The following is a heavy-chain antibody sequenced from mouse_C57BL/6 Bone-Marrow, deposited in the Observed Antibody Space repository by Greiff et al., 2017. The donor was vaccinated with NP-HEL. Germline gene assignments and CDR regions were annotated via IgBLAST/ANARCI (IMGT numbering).Heavy chain of an antibody. Sequence: VQLVESGAELARPGASVKLSCKASGYTFTSYGISWVKQRTGQGLEWIGEIYPRSGNTYYNEKFKGKATLTADKSSSTAYMELRSLTSEDSAVYFCARWLLRYFDVWGTGTTVTVSS. D-gene: IGHD2-3*01. V-gene: IGHV1-81*01. J-gene: IGHJ1*03. CDR3: ARWLLRYFDV. CDR1: GYTFTSYG. CDR2: IYPRSGNT.